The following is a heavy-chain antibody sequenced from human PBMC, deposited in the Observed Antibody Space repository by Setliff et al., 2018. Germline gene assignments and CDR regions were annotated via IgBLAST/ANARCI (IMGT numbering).Heavy chain of an antibody. V-gene: IGHV4-61*09. CDR2: IYTSWST. CDR3: ARESATIGEFPLYYFDK. CDR1: GGSISSGGFY. Sequence: LSLTCSVSGGSISSGGFYWGWFRQPAGKELEWIGQIYTSWSTNYNPSLKSRVTISLDTSKNQFSLRLSSVTAADAAVYFCARESATIGEFPLYYFDKWGQGIPVTVSS. D-gene: IGHD3-10*01. J-gene: IGHJ4*02.